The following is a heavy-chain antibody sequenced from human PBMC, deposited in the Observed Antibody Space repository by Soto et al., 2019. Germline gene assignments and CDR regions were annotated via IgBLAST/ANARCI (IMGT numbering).Heavy chain of an antibody. CDR1: VGSISSGNYY. Sequence: PSDTLSLTCTVAVGSISSGNYYWSWIRQPPGKGLEWIGYIYYSGTTYYNPSLKSRVTMSVDTSKNQFSLKLSSVTAADTAVYYCARDVGYYYESSGYNWFDPWGQGTLVTVSS. V-gene: IGHV4-30-4*02. D-gene: IGHD3-22*01. CDR2: IYYSGTT. CDR3: ARDVGYYYESSGYNWFDP. J-gene: IGHJ5*02.